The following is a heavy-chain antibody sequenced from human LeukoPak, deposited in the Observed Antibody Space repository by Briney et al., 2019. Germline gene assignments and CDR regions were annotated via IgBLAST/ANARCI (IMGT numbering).Heavy chain of an antibody. CDR3: ARRKVRGVIISGDLDP. Sequence: SQTLSLTCAISGDTVSSNSTTWNWIRQSPSRGLEWLGRTYYRSKWYNDYAVSVNSRITINPDTSKNQFSLKLSSVTAADTAVYYCARRKVRGVIISGDLDPWGQGTLVTVSS. CDR2: TYYRSKWYN. CDR1: GDTVSSNSTT. J-gene: IGHJ5*02. D-gene: IGHD3-10*01. V-gene: IGHV6-1*01.